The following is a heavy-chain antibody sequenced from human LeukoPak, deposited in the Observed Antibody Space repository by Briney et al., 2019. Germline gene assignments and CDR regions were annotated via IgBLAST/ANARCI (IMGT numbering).Heavy chain of an antibody. CDR3: ARGVLYCGGDCYHSQYYYYGMDV. CDR2: MNPNSGNT. V-gene: IGHV1-8*01. J-gene: IGHJ6*02. Sequence: ASVKVSCKASGYTFTSYDINWVRQATGQGLEWMGWMNPNSGNTGYAQKFQGRVTMTRNTSISTAYMELSSLRSEDTAVYYRARGVLYCGGDCYHSQYYYYGMDVWGQGTTVTVSS. CDR1: GYTFTSYD. D-gene: IGHD2-21*02.